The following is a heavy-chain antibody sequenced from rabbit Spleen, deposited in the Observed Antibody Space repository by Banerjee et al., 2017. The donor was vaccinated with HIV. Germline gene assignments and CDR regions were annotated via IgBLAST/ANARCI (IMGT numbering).Heavy chain of an antibody. CDR3: ARGSATMTMVITGYYLSL. D-gene: IGHD2-1*01. J-gene: IGHJ3*01. CDR2: IYTGGSGST. V-gene: IGHV1S40*01. CDR1: GFSFSSSCY. Sequence: QSLEESGGGLVQPEGSLTLTCTASGFSFSSSCYMCWVRQAPGKGLEWIACIYTGGSGSTAYASWAKGRFTVSKTSSTTVTLQLHSLTAADTATYFCARGSATMTMVITGYYLSLWGQGTLVTVS.